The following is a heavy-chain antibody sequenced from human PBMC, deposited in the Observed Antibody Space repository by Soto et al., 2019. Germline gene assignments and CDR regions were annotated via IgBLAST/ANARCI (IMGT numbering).Heavy chain of an antibody. V-gene: IGHV4-4*02. CDR1: GGSISSSNW. CDR3: ARGGGRIVLVPAARAFHI. Sequence: SETLSLTCAVSGGSISSSNWWSWVRQPPGKGLEWIGEIYHSGSTNYNPSLKSRVTISVDKSKNQFSLKLSSVTAADTAGYYCARGGGRIVLVPAARAFHIWGQGTRVT. CDR2: IYHSGST. J-gene: IGHJ3*02. D-gene: IGHD2-2*01.